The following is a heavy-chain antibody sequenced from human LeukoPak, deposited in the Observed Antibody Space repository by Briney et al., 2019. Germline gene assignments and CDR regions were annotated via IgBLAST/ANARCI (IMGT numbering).Heavy chain of an antibody. J-gene: IGHJ6*02. CDR1: GDSVSSNSAA. CDR2: TYYRSKWYN. Sequence: ASQTLSLTCAISGDSVSSNSAAWNWIRQSPSRGLEWLGRTYYRSKWYNDYAVSVKSRITINPDTSKNQFSLQLNSVTPEDTAVYYCARDPRSSSWPRSYYYYGMDVWGQGTTVTVSS. D-gene: IGHD6-13*01. V-gene: IGHV6-1*01. CDR3: ARDPRSSSWPRSYYYYGMDV.